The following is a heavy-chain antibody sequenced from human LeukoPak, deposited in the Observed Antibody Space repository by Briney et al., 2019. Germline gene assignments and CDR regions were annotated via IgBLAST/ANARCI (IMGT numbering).Heavy chain of an antibody. CDR3: AKGDLVGATPGAFDI. CDR1: GFTFDDYA. Sequence: PGGSLRLSCAASGFTFDDYAMHWARQAPGKGLEWVSGISWNSGSIGYADSVKGRFTISRDNAKNSLYLQMNSLRAEDMALYYCAKGDLVGATPGAFDIWGQGTMVTVSS. V-gene: IGHV3-9*03. CDR2: ISWNSGSI. J-gene: IGHJ3*02. D-gene: IGHD1-26*01.